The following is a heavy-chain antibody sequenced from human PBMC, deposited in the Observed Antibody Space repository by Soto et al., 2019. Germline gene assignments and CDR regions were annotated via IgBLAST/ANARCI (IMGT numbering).Heavy chain of an antibody. J-gene: IGHJ6*02. CDR1: GFTFSSYA. V-gene: IGHV3-23*01. CDR2: ISGSGGST. D-gene: IGHD3-10*01. CDR3: AKDSVRGAYYYYGMDV. Sequence: EVQLLESGGGLVQPGGSLRLSCAASGFTFSSYAMSWVRQAPGKGLEWVSAISGSGGSTYYADSVKGRFTISRDNSKNTLYLQMNSLRAEDTAVYYCAKDSVRGAYYYYGMDVWGQGTTVTVSS.